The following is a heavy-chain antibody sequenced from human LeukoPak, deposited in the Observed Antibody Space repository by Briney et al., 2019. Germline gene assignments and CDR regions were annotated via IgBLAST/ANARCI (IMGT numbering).Heavy chain of an antibody. CDR2: ISWDGGST. CDR1: GFTFDDYA. V-gene: IGHV3-43D*03. D-gene: IGHD1-14*01. J-gene: IGHJ4*02. CDR3: AREEGLDHHGDH. Sequence: PGGSLRLSCAASGFTFDDYAMHWVRQAPGKGLEWVSLISWDGGSTYYADSVKGRFTISRDNAKNSLYLQMNSLRAEDTAVYYCAREEGLDHHGDHWGQGTLVTVSS.